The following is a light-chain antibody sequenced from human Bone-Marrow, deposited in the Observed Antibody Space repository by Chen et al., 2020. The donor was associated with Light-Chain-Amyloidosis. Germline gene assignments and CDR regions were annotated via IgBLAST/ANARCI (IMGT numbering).Light chain of an antibody. CDR3: QSADSSGTYEVI. Sequence: SYELTQPTSVSVSPGQTARITCSGDDLPTKYAYWYQHKPGQAPVLVIHRDTERPSGISERFSGSSSGTTATLTISGVQSEDEADYHCQSADSSGTYEVIFGGGTELTVL. CDR2: RDT. J-gene: IGLJ2*01. CDR1: DLPTKY. V-gene: IGLV3-25*03.